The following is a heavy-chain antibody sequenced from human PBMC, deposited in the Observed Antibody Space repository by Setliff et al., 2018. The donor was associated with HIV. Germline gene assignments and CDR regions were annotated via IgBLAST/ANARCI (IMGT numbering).Heavy chain of an antibody. Sequence: PGGSLRLSCAASGFTFNKAWMNWVRQAPGKGLEWISGISGSGGDIYYADSVKGRFTISRDNSKNTVYLQMDNLRAEDTAVYYCASSGYYLFDPWGQGTLVTVSS. CDR1: GFTFNKAW. V-gene: IGHV3-23*01. J-gene: IGHJ5*02. CDR2: ISGSGGDI. D-gene: IGHD3-22*01. CDR3: ASSGYYLFDP.